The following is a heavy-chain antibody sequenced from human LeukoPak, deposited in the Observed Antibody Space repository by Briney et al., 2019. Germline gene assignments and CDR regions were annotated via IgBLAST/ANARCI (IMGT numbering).Heavy chain of an antibody. CDR3: ARAGGSTASHSDY. CDR2: ISSSTSYI. D-gene: IGHD3-10*01. Sequence: PGGSLRLSCTASGFTFSGYSMNWIRQAPGKGLEWVSSISSSTSYIYYADSVKGRFTISKDNAKNSLYLQMNSLRAEDTAVYYCARAGGSTASHSDYWGQGTLVTVSS. V-gene: IGHV3-21*01. CDR1: GFTFSGYS. J-gene: IGHJ4*02.